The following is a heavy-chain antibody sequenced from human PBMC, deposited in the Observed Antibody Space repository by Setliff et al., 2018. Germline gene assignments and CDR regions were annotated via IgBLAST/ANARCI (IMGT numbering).Heavy chain of an antibody. J-gene: IGHJ4*02. CDR3: ARDRDSSGYPYYFDY. V-gene: IGHV1-2*04. D-gene: IGHD3-22*01. CDR1: GYTFTGYY. Sequence: GASVKVSCKASGYTFTGYYMHWVRQAPGQGLEWMGWINPNSGGTNYAQKFQGWVTMTRDTSISTAYMELSRLRSDDTAVYSCARDRDSSGYPYYFDYWGQGTLVTVSS. CDR2: INPNSGGT.